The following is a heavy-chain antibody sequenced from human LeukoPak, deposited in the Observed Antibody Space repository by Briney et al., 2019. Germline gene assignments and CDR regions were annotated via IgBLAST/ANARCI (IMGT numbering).Heavy chain of an antibody. CDR1: GGSISSYY. CDR3: ATGYSGYLNWFDP. D-gene: IGHD5-12*01. Sequence: SETLSLTCTVSGGSISSYYWSWIRQPPGKGLEWIGYIYYSGSTNYNPSLKSRVTISVDTSKNQFSLKLSSVTAEDTAVYYCATGYSGYLNWFDPWGQGTLVTVSS. CDR2: IYYSGST. V-gene: IGHV4-59*01. J-gene: IGHJ5*02.